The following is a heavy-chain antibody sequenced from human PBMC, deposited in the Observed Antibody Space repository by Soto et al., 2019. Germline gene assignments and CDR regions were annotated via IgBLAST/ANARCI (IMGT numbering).Heavy chain of an antibody. CDR2: LYSSGTT. CDR1: GFSVTNSY. J-gene: IGHJ6*02. D-gene: IGHD5-18*01. Sequence: GSLRLSCTVSGFSVTNSYINWVRQAPGKGLEWVSILYSSGTTYYADSVRGRFTVPRDDSKNTLFLHMNSLRADDTAVYYCARDWSKFSYNYPYYYAMDAWGQGTTVTVSS. V-gene: IGHV3-53*01. CDR3: ARDWSKFSYNYPYYYAMDA.